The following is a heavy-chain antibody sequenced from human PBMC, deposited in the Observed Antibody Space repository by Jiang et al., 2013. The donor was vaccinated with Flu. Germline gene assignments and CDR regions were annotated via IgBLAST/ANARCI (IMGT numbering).Heavy chain of an antibody. D-gene: IGHD4-23*01. CDR2: IYYTGST. CDR3: ARHRATVVTLNYFDY. V-gene: IGHV4-59*08. J-gene: IGHJ4*02. CDR1: GASISFYY. Sequence: PGLVKPSETLSLTCTVSGASISFYYWSWIRQPPGNGLEWIGYIYYTGSTNYNPSLKSRVTMSVDTSKNQFSLKLSSVTAADTAVYYCARHRATVVTLNYFDYWGQGTLVTVSS.